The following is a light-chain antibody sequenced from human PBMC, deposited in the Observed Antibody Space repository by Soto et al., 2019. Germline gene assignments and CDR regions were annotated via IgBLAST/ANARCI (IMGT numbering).Light chain of an antibody. J-gene: IGLJ1*01. Sequence: QSALTQPASLSGSPGQSITISCTGTSSDIGGYTYVSWYQQHPGTAPKLMISDVSNRPSGVSNRFSGSKSGNTASLTISGLQAEDEADYYCSSYRDSGTTHYVFGTGTKLTVL. V-gene: IGLV2-14*03. CDR2: DVS. CDR1: SSDIGGYTY. CDR3: SSYRDSGTTHYV.